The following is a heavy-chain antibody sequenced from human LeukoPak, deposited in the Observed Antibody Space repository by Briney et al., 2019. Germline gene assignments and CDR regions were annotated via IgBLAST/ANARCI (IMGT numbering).Heavy chain of an antibody. CDR2: ISGSGGST. J-gene: IGHJ4*02. CDR3: AKEAYDSSGYYYVRTPFDY. D-gene: IGHD3-22*01. V-gene: IGHV3-23*01. Sequence: PGGSLRLSCAASGFTFSSYAMSWVRQAPGKGLEWVSAISGSGGSTYYADSVKGRFTISRDNSKNTLYLQMNSLRAEDTAVYYCAKEAYDSSGYYYVRTPFDYWGRGTLVTVSS. CDR1: GFTFSSYA.